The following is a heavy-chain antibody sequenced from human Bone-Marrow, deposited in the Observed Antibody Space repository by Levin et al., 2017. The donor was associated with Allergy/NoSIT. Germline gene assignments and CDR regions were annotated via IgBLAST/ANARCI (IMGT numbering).Heavy chain of an antibody. D-gene: IGHD1-1*01. CDR2: IKQDGSEK. CDR3: AREKTGPRGGFDI. CDR1: GFTFTTYW. V-gene: IGHV3-7*01. Sequence: GGSLRLSCAASGFTFTTYWMSWVRQAPGMGLEWVANIKQDGSEKVYVDSVKGRITISRDNAKSSLFLQMNSLRAEDTAVYYCAREKTGPRGGFDIWGQGTMVTVSS. J-gene: IGHJ3*02.